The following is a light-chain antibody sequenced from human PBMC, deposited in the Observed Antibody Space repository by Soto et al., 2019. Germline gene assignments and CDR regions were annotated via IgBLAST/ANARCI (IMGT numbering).Light chain of an antibody. CDR3: CSYVRDSTYV. Sequence: QSVLTQPASVSGSPGQSITISCTGTSSVVGSYNLVSWYQHHPGKAPKLIIYDYTKRPSGVSDRFSGSGSGNTASLTISGLQAEDETDYYCCSYVRDSTYVVGTGTKVTVL. CDR1: SSVVGSYNL. J-gene: IGLJ1*01. V-gene: IGLV2-23*01. CDR2: DYT.